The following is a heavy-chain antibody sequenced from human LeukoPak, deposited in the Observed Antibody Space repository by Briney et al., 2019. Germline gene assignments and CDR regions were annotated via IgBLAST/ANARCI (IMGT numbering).Heavy chain of an antibody. CDR2: INPNSGGT. Sequence: ASVKVSCKASGYTFTGYYMHWVRQAPGQGLEWMGWINPNSGGTNYAQEFQGRVTMTRDTSISTAYMELSRLRSDDTAVYYCARDLSTYYYDSSGYSNYWGQGTLVTVSS. CDR1: GYTFTGYY. CDR3: ARDLSTYYYDSSGYSNY. J-gene: IGHJ4*02. D-gene: IGHD3-22*01. V-gene: IGHV1-2*02.